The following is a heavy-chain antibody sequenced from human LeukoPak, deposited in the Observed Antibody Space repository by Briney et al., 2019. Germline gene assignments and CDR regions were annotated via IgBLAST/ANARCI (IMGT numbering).Heavy chain of an antibody. V-gene: IGHV3-48*04. Sequence: TGGSLRLSCAASGFTISNAWKNWVRQAPGKGLEWISYSSTTSNTKYYAQSVKGRFTISRDNAKNSLYLQLNSLRAEDTAVYYCARDMYSSGWLDAFDIWGQGTMVTVSS. J-gene: IGHJ3*02. D-gene: IGHD6-19*01. CDR2: SSTTSNTK. CDR1: GFTISNAW. CDR3: ARDMYSSGWLDAFDI.